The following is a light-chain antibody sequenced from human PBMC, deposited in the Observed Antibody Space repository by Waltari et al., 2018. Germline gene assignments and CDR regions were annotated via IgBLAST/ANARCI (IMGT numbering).Light chain of an antibody. Sequence: QLVLTQSPSASASLGASVKLTCPLSSGHSSNVIAWLQQQPEKGPRYLMKVNSDGSHSKGDEIPDRFSGSTSGAERYLTISSVQPEDEADYYCQTGGHGTWVFGGGTKLTVL. J-gene: IGLJ3*02. CDR3: QTGGHGTWV. CDR1: SGHSSNV. V-gene: IGLV4-69*01. CDR2: VNSDGSH.